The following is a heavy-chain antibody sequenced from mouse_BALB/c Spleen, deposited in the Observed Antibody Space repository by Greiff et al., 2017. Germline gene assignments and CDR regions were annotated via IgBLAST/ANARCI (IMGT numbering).Heavy chain of an antibody. V-gene: IGHV1-14*01. D-gene: IGHD4-1*01. CDR2: INPYNDGT. CDR3: ARPPLTGTRDDFDY. CDR1: GYTFTSYV. Sequence: EVQLQQFGAELVKPGASVKMSCKASGYTFTSYVMHWVKQKPGQGLEWIGYINPYNDGTKYNEKFKGKATLTSDKSSSTAYMELSSLTSEDSAVYYCARPPLTGTRDDFDYWGQGTTLTVSS. J-gene: IGHJ2*01.